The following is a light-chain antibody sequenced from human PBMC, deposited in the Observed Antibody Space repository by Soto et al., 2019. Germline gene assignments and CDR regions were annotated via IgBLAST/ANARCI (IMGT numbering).Light chain of an antibody. V-gene: IGKV1-27*01. J-gene: IGKJ3*01. Sequence: DIQMTQSPTSLSASVGDRVTITCRASQGIRNFVAWYQQKPGKAPKLLIYAASTLQSGVPSRFSGSGSGTDFTLTINSFQPEDVATYSCQKYSSVPVFGPGTKVEIK. CDR2: AAS. CDR1: QGIRNF. CDR3: QKYSSVPV.